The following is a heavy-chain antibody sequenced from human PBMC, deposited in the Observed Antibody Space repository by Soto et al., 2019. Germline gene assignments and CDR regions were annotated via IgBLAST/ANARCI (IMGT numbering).Heavy chain of an antibody. V-gene: IGHV3-23*01. Sequence: EVQLLESGGGLVQPGGSLRLSCAASGFTFSSYAMSWVRQAPGKGLEWVSAISGSGGSTYYADSVKGRFTISRDNSKNTLYLQMNSLRAEDTAVYYCAKADRRLQARINMWDYWGQGTLVTVSS. D-gene: IGHD6-25*01. CDR3: AKADRRLQARINMWDY. CDR2: ISGSGGST. J-gene: IGHJ4*02. CDR1: GFTFSSYA.